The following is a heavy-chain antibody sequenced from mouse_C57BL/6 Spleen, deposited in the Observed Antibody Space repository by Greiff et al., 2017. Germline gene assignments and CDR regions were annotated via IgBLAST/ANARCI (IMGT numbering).Heavy chain of an antibody. CDR2: IDPSDSET. CDR1: GYTFTSYW. CDR3: ARGDYGSSHWYIDD. J-gene: IGHJ1*03. V-gene: IGHV1-52*01. D-gene: IGHD1-1*01. Sequence: QVQLKQPGAELVRPGSPVKLSCKASGYTFTSYWMHWVKQRPIQGLEWIGNIDPSDSETHYNQKFKDKATLTVDKSSSTAYMQLSSLTSEDSAVYYCARGDYGSSHWYIDDWGKGTTVTVSS.